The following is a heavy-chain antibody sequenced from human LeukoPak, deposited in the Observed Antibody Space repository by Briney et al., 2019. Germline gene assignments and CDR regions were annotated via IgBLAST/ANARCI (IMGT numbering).Heavy chain of an antibody. CDR2: ISSSSSYI. D-gene: IGHD5-18*01. V-gene: IGHV3-21*01. CDR1: GFTFSSYS. CDR3: ARDFGTWDTATGRFDY. J-gene: IGHJ4*02. Sequence: GGSLRLSCAASGFTFSSYSMNWVRQAPGKGLEWVSSISSSSSYIYYADSVKGRFTISRDNAKNSLYLQMNSLRAEDTAVYYCARDFGTWDTATGRFDYWGQGTLVTVSS.